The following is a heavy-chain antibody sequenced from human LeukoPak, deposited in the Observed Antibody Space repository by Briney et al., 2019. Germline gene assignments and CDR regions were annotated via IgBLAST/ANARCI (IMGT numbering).Heavy chain of an antibody. CDR1: GGSISSGSYY. D-gene: IGHD6-19*01. Sequence: SQTLSLTCTVSGGSISSGSYYWSWIRQPAGKGLEWIGRIYTSGSTNYNPSLKSRVTISVDTSKNQFSLKLSSVTAADTAVYYCARGRGLVTNDAFDIWGQGTMVTVSS. CDR3: ARGRGLVTNDAFDI. V-gene: IGHV4-61*02. J-gene: IGHJ3*02. CDR2: IYTSGST.